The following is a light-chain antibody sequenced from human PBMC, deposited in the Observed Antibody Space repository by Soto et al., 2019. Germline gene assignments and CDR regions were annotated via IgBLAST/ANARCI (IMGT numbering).Light chain of an antibody. V-gene: IGKV3-20*01. CDR2: SSS. Sequence: EVVLTQSPGTLSLSPGEGATLSCRASQSVSRNYLAWYQQKPGQAPRLLIYSSSSRASGIPDRFSGSGSGTDFTLTISRLEPEDFAVYYCQQYRTSPPTWTFGQGTKVDIK. CDR1: QSVSRNY. J-gene: IGKJ1*01. CDR3: QQYRTSPPTWT.